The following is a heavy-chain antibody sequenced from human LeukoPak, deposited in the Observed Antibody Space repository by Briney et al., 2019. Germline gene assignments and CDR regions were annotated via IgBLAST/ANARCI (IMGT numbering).Heavy chain of an antibody. V-gene: IGHV1-69*13. CDR3: ARTYYYDSSGYYFDY. CDR2: IIPIFGTG. Sequence: SVKVSCKASGYTFSSYAISWVRQAPGQGLEWMGGIIPIFGTGNYAQKFQGRLTITADESTSTAYMELSSLRSEDTAVYYCARTYYYDSSGYYFDYWGQGTLVTVSS. CDR1: GYTFSSYA. D-gene: IGHD3-22*01. J-gene: IGHJ4*02.